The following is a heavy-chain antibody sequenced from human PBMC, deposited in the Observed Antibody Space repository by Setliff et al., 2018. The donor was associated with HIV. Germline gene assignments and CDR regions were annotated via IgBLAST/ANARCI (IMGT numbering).Heavy chain of an antibody. D-gene: IGHD2-2*02. V-gene: IGHV1-8*03. Sequence: ASVKVSCKASGYTFTKYDINWVRQATGQGLEWMGWMNPNSGNAEYAQRFQGRVTLTRNTSISTAYMELSSLTSEDTAVYFCARSRYQLLYDMDVLGNGTT. CDR2: MNPNSGNA. J-gene: IGHJ6*03. CDR3: ARSRYQLLYDMDV. CDR1: GYTFTKYD.